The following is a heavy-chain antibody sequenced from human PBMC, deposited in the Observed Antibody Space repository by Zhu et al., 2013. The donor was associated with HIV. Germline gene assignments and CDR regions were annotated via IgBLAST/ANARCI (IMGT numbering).Heavy chain of an antibody. CDR2: IDQSGST. CDR1: GDSIRTSNW. V-gene: IGHV4-4*02. Sequence: QVQLQESGPGLVKPSGTLSLTCAVSGDSIRTSNWWSWVRQVPGKGLEWIGEIDQSGSTTYNPSLKSRVVISIDTSKSQLSLRLTSVTAADTAVYYCARMMTRRPQYFDFWGQGTLVTVSS. CDR3: ARMMTRRPQYFDF. D-gene: IGHD2-21*02. J-gene: IGHJ4*02.